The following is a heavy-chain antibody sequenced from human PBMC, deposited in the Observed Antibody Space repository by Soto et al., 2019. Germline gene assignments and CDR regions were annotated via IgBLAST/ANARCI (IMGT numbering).Heavy chain of an antibody. J-gene: IGHJ4*02. CDR1: GGSISSSSYY. D-gene: IGHD2-15*01. Sequence: QLQLQESGPGLVKPSETLSLTCTVSGGSISSSSYYCGWIRQPPGKGLECIGSIYYSGSTYYNPSLKSRVTISVDTSKNQFSLKLSSVTAADTAVYYCARHTPAISISDHWGQGTLVTVSS. CDR2: IYYSGST. V-gene: IGHV4-39*01. CDR3: ARHTPAISISDH.